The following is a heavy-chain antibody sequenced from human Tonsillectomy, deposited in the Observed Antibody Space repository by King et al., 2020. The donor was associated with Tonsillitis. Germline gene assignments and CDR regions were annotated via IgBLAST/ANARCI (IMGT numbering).Heavy chain of an antibody. J-gene: IGHJ4*02. CDR1: GFTFNNYA. CDR2: ISSNGGST. D-gene: IGHD2-8*01. Sequence: VQLVESGGDLVQPGGSLRLSCSASGFTFNNYAMHWVRQAPGKGLEYVSAISSNGGSTYYADSVKGRFTISRENSKNTLYVQMSSLRAEDTALYYCVKVVYALGRIPGAPLWGQGTLVTVSS. CDR3: VKVVYALGRIPGAPL. V-gene: IGHV3-64*05.